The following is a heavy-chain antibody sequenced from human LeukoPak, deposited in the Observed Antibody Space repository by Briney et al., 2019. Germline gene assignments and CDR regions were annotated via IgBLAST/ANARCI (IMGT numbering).Heavy chain of an antibody. CDR2: ISHDGINE. V-gene: IGHV3-30-3*01. D-gene: IGHD2-2*01. Sequence: PGGSLRLSCAASGFTFSSYAMHWVRQAPGKGLEWVAVISHDGINEYYADSVKGRFTISRDNSKNTLYLQMNSLRPEDTAVYYCARDHGYCSSTSCYGGEGSFDYWGQGTLVTVSS. CDR3: ARDHGYCSSTSCYGGEGSFDY. CDR1: GFTFSSYA. J-gene: IGHJ4*02.